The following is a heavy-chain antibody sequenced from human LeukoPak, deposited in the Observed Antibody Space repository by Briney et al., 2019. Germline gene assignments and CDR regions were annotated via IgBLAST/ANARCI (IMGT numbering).Heavy chain of an antibody. Sequence: GASVKASCKASGYTFTRYYMHWVRQAPGQGLEWMGWINPNSGGTNYAQRFQGRVTMTRDTSISTAYMELSRLRSDDTAVYYCAREPGIAAAGTIDYWGQGTLVTVSS. J-gene: IGHJ4*02. V-gene: IGHV1-2*02. CDR1: GYTFTRYY. D-gene: IGHD6-13*01. CDR2: INPNSGGT. CDR3: AREPGIAAAGTIDY.